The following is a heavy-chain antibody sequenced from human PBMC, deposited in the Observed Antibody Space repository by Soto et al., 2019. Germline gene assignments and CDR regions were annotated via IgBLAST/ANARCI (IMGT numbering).Heavy chain of an antibody. Sequence: QVQLQESGPGLVKPSQTLSLTCTVSGGSISSGGYYWSWIRQHPGKGLEWIGYIYYSGSTYYTPSLKSRVTISVDTAKSQFSLKLSSVTAADTAVYYCARWPQLEPRFDYWGQGTLVTVSS. CDR2: IYYSGST. CDR1: GGSISSGGYY. D-gene: IGHD1-1*01. CDR3: ARWPQLEPRFDY. J-gene: IGHJ4*02. V-gene: IGHV4-31*03.